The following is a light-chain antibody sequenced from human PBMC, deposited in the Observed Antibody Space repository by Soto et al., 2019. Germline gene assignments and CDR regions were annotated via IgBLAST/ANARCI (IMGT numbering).Light chain of an antibody. CDR1: QSISSW. Sequence: DIQMTQSPSTLSASVGDRVTITCRASQSISSWLAWYQQKPGKAPKLLIYDASSLESGVPSRFSGSGSGTEFTRTISSLQPDDFATYYCKQYNSYSQTFGQGTKVDIK. J-gene: IGKJ1*01. CDR3: KQYNSYSQT. V-gene: IGKV1-5*01. CDR2: DAS.